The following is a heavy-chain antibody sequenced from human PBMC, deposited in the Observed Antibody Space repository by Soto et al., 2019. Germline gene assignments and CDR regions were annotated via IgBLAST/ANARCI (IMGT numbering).Heavy chain of an antibody. D-gene: IGHD5-12*01. J-gene: IGHJ4*02. Sequence: GGSLRLSCAASGFTFSSYGMHWVRQAPGKGLEWVAVISYDGSNKYYADSVKGRFTISRDNSKNTLYLQMNSLRAEDTAVYYCAKDRAYIVATIDAYYFDYWGQGTLVTVSS. CDR3: AKDRAYIVATIDAYYFDY. CDR1: GFTFSSYG. CDR2: ISYDGSNK. V-gene: IGHV3-30*18.